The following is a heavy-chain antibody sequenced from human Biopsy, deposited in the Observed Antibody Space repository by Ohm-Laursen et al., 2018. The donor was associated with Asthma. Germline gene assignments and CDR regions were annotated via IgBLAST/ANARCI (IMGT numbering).Heavy chain of an antibody. J-gene: IGHJ3*02. Sequence: SLRLSCAASGFSFSNFAIHWVRQAPGKGLGWVGVISKDASTQDYADSVKGRFTMARDNSKNTLDLQMNSLREEGTAVYYCVRDGTDDAFDIWGQGTVVSVSS. CDR1: GFSFSNFA. D-gene: IGHD1-1*01. V-gene: IGHV3-30*05. CDR2: ISKDASTQ. CDR3: VRDGTDDAFDI.